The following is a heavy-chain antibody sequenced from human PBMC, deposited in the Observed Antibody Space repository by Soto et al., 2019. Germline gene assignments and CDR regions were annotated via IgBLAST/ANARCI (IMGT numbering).Heavy chain of an antibody. Sequence: EVQLVESGGGLVQPGGSLRLSCAASGFTFSSHWMTWVRQVPGKGLEWVANINQDGSDQYYVDSVKGRFTISRDNAKNSLCLHMNSLSVEDTAVYYCATSMRHTLNPWGQGTLVPVSS. CDR3: ATSMRHTLNP. CDR1: GFTFSSHW. V-gene: IGHV3-7*01. D-gene: IGHD2-8*01. J-gene: IGHJ5*02. CDR2: INQDGSDQ.